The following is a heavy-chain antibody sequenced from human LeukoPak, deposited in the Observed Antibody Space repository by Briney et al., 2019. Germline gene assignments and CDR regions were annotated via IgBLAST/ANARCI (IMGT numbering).Heavy chain of an antibody. CDR3: ARDNILPGYRPLDN. Sequence: PSETLSLTCAVYGGSFSGYYWSWIRQPPGKGLEWIGEINQSGSTNYNPSLKSRVTISVSTSKNQFSLKLSSVTSADPAVYYCARDNILPGYRPLDNWGQGTLVTVSS. CDR2: INQSGST. V-gene: IGHV4-34*01. D-gene: IGHD3-9*01. CDR1: GGSFSGYY. J-gene: IGHJ4*02.